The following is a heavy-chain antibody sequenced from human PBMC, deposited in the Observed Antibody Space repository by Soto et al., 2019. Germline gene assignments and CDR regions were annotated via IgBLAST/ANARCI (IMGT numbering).Heavy chain of an antibody. V-gene: IGHV1-69*01. CDR1: EGTFNSYA. J-gene: IGHJ4*02. CDR3: ASGASRWCPYFFDS. D-gene: IGHD6-13*01. Sequence: QAQVVQSGAEVRKPGSSVKLSCKASEGTFNSYAIAWVRQAPGQGLEWMGGIIPYYNTLNYAQKFQDRVTITADDSTNTVYMVLSSLRSDDTAVYFCASGASRWCPYFFDSWAQGTLVTVSS. CDR2: IIPYYNTL.